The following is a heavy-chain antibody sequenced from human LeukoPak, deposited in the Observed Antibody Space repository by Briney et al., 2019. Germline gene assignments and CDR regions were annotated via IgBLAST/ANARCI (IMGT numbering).Heavy chain of an antibody. CDR2: IYSGGST. D-gene: IGHD3-10*01. CDR3: ARDAYYGSGSYYWVGYYYYYGMDV. V-gene: IGHV3-66*01. CDR1: GFTVSSNY. J-gene: IGHJ6*02. Sequence: GGSLRLSCAASGFTVSSNYMSWVRQAPGKGLEWVSVIYSGGSTYYADSVKGRFTISRDNSKNTLYLQMNSLRAEDTAVYYCARDAYYGSGSYYWVGYYYYYGMDVWGQGTTVTVSS.